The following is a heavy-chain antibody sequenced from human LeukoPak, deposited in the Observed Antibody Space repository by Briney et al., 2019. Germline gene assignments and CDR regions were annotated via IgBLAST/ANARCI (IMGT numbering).Heavy chain of an antibody. D-gene: IGHD2-2*01. Sequence: ASVKVSCKASGGTFSSYAISWVRQAPGQGLEWMGWINPNSGGTNYAQKFQGRVTMTRDTSISTAYMELSRLRSDDTAVYYCARDPQYQLDYYYMDVWGKGTTVTISS. CDR2: INPNSGGT. CDR3: ARDPQYQLDYYYMDV. J-gene: IGHJ6*03. V-gene: IGHV1-2*02. CDR1: GGTFSSYA.